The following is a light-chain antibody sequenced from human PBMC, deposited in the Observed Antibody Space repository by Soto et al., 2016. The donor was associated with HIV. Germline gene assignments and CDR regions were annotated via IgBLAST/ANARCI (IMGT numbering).Light chain of an antibody. CDR2: AAS. CDR3: QKYNSAPWT. CDR1: QDISNY. V-gene: IGKV1-27*01. Sequence: DIQMTQSPSSLSASLGARVTITCRASQDISNYLAWYQQKPGKVPKLLIYAASTLQSGVPSRFSGNGSGTDFTLTISRLQPEDVASYFCQKYNSAPWTFGQGPRWKSN. J-gene: IGKJ1*01.